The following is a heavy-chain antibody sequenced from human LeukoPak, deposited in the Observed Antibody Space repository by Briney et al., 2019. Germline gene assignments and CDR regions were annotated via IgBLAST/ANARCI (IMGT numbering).Heavy chain of an antibody. CDR2: ISAYNGNT. J-gene: IGHJ5*02. V-gene: IGHV1-18*01. Sequence: ASVKVSCKASGYTFTSYGISWVRLAPGQGLEWMGWISAYNGNTNYAQKLQARVTMTTDTSTSTAYMELRSLRSDDTAVYYCARAHEGIGYCSGGSCGSNWFDPWGQGTLVTVSS. CDR3: ARAHEGIGYCSGGSCGSNWFDP. D-gene: IGHD2-15*01. CDR1: GYTFTSYG.